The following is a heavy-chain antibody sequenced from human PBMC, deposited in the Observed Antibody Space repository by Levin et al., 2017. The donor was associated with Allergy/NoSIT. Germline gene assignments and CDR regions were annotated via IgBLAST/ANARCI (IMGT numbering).Heavy chain of an antibody. CDR3: ARGLPYCSSTSCYRFDP. CDR1: GFTFSSYW. CDR2: INSDGSST. D-gene: IGHD2-2*01. J-gene: IGHJ5*02. V-gene: IGHV3-74*01. Sequence: PGESLKISCAASGFTFSSYWMHWVRQAPGKGLVWVSRINSDGSSTSYADSVKGRFTISRDNAKNTLYLQMNSLRAEDTAVYYCARGLPYCSSTSCYRFDPWGQGTLVTVSS.